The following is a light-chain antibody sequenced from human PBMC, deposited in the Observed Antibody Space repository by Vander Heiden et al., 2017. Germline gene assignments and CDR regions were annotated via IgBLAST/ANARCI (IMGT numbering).Light chain of an antibody. Sequence: EIVMTQSPATLSVSPGERATLSCRASQSVGSNLAWYQQKPGQAPRLLIYGASTRATGIPARFSGSGSGTEFTLTISSLQSEDFAVYYCQQDNNWPQAFGQGTKVEIK. CDR1: QSVGSN. CDR2: GAS. V-gene: IGKV3-15*01. J-gene: IGKJ1*01. CDR3: QQDNNWPQA.